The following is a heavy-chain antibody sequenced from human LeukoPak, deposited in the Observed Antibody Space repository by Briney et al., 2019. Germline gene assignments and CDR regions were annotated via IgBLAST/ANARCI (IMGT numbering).Heavy chain of an antibody. CDR1: GFTFSDYY. D-gene: IGHD4-17*01. J-gene: IGHJ6*02. CDR3: ARDSTGINYYGMDV. Sequence: GGSLRLSCAASGFTFSDYYMSWIRQAPGKGLEWVSYISSSGNTIYYADSVKGRFTISRDNAKNSLYLQMNSLRAEDTAVYYCARDSTGINYYGMDVWGQGTTVTVPS. V-gene: IGHV3-11*01. CDR2: ISSSGNTI.